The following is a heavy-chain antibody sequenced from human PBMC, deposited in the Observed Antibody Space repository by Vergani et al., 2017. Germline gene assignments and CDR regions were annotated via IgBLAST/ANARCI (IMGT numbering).Heavy chain of an antibody. CDR2: IGTAGDT. CDR3: VRLPRGPWNFDL. Sequence: EVQLVESGGGLVQPGGSLRLSCAASGFTFSSYDMHWVRQATGKGLEWVSAIGTAGDTYYPGSVKGRFTISRENAKNSLSLQMSGLRVEDTAVYYCVRLPRGPWNFDLWGRGTLITVSS. CDR1: GFTFSSYD. J-gene: IGHJ2*01. V-gene: IGHV3-13*01.